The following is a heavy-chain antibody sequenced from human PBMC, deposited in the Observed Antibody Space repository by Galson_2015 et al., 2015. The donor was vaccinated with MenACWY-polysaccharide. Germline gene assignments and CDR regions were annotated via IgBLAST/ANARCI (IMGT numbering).Heavy chain of an antibody. V-gene: IGHV3-74*03. CDR3: ASLVVRGVIT. J-gene: IGHJ4*02. D-gene: IGHD3-10*01. Sequence: SLRLSCAASGFTFRSYWMYWVRQSPGKGLVWVSRIKSDGSSTTYADSVKGRFTISRDNAKNTLYLQMNSLRAEDTAVYYCASLVVRGVITWGQGTLVTVSS. CDR1: GFTFRSYW. CDR2: IKSDGSST.